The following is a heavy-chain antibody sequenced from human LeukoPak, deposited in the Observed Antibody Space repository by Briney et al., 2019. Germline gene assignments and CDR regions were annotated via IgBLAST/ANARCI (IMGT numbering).Heavy chain of an antibody. Sequence: GGSLRLSCAASGFTFSSYAMHWVRQAPGKGLEWVAAISHDGSNKYSADSVKGRFTISRDNSKNTLYLQMNSLRADDTAVYYCARGGIAVAGIDFRWFDPWGQGTLVTVSS. V-gene: IGHV3-30*04. D-gene: IGHD6-19*01. CDR2: ISHDGSNK. J-gene: IGHJ5*02. CDR1: GFTFSSYA. CDR3: ARGGIAVAGIDFRWFDP.